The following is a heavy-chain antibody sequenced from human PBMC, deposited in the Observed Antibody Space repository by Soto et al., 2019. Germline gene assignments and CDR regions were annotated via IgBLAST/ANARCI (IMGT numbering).Heavy chain of an antibody. D-gene: IGHD4-17*01. J-gene: IGHJ4*02. V-gene: IGHV3-11*01. Sequence: PGGSLRLSCAASGFPFSDYYMRWIRQAPGKGLEWVSYISSSGSTIYYADSVKGRFTISRDNAKNSLYLQMNSLRAEDTAVYYCARPYGDPYYFDYWGQGTLVTVSS. CDR3: ARPYGDPYYFDY. CDR2: ISSSGSTI. CDR1: GFPFSDYY.